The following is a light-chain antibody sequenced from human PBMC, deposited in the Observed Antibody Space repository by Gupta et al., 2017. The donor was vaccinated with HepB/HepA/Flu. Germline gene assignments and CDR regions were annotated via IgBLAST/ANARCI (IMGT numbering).Light chain of an antibody. J-gene: IGKJ4*01. CDR1: QSVLYSSNNKNY. Sequence: IVMPQSPDSLAVSLGERATINCKSSQSVLYSSNNKNYLAWYQQKPGQPPKLLIYWASTRESGVPDRFSGSGSGTDFTLTISSPQAEDVAVYYCQQYYSTPHTFGGGTKVEIK. CDR2: WAS. V-gene: IGKV4-1*01. CDR3: QQYYSTPHT.